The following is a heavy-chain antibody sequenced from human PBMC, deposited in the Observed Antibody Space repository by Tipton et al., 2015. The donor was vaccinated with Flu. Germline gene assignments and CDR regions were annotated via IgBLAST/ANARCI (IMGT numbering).Heavy chain of an antibody. CDR1: GFNVSSNY. CDR3: TRDGGVGATRGYYYYGMDV. D-gene: IGHD1-26*01. J-gene: IGHJ6*02. CDR2: IYSGGST. Sequence: SLRLSCAASGFNVSSNYMSWVRQAPGKELEWVSVIYSGGSTYYADSVKGRFTISRDNSKNTLYLQMNSLRAEDTAVYYCTRDGGVGATRGYYYYGMDVWGQGTTVTVSS. V-gene: IGHV3-53*01.